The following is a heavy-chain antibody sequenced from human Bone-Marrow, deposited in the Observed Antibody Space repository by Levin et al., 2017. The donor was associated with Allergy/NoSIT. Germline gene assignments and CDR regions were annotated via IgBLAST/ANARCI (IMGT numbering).Heavy chain of an antibody. CDR3: ARDRDTYCGDDCYLDSHGMDV. CDR1: GYTFSSYG. J-gene: IGHJ6*02. Sequence: GESLKISCKASGYTFSSYGISWVRQAPGQGLEWLGWIGVYNTNTNNVETLQGRVTMSTDIAASTAYMELRSLRSDDTAVYYCARDRDTYCGDDCYLDSHGMDVWGQGTTVTVSS. V-gene: IGHV1-18*01. CDR2: IGVYNTNT. D-gene: IGHD2-21*02.